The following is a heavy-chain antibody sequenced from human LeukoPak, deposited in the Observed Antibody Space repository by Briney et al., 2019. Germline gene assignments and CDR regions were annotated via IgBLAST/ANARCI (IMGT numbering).Heavy chain of an antibody. CDR2: IYYSGST. Sequence: PSETLSLTCTVSGGSISSYYWSWIRQPPGKGLEGIGYIYYSGSTNYNPSLKSRVTISVDTSKNQFSLKLSSVTAADTAVYYCASQLWPRSGWFDPWGQGTLVTVSS. D-gene: IGHD5-18*01. CDR3: ASQLWPRSGWFDP. J-gene: IGHJ5*02. CDR1: GGSISSYY. V-gene: IGHV4-59*08.